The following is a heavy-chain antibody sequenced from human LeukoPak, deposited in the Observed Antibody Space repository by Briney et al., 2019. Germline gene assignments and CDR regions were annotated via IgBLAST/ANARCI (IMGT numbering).Heavy chain of an antibody. J-gene: IGHJ4*02. CDR1: GGSFSGYY. Sequence: SETLSLTCAVYGGSFSGYYWSWIRQPPGKGLEWIGEINHSASTNYNPSLKSRVTISVDTSKNQFSLKLSSVTAADTALYYCARASIAARRAIFDYWGQGTLVTVSS. V-gene: IGHV4-34*01. CDR3: ARASIAARRAIFDY. CDR2: INHSAST. D-gene: IGHD6-6*01.